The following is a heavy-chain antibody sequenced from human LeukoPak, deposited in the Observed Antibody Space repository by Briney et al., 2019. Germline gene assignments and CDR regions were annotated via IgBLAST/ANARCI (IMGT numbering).Heavy chain of an antibody. CDR3: ARFGVYYDMGV. V-gene: IGHV4-59*11. Sequence: SETLSLTCTVSGGSISGHYWTWIRQPPGKGLEWIGQIHYSGKADYNPSLRSRITISVDTSKNQMSLKLSSVTAADTAVYYCARFGVYYDMGVWGQGTTVTVS. J-gene: IGHJ6*02. D-gene: IGHD3-16*01. CDR2: IHYSGKA. CDR1: GGSISGHY.